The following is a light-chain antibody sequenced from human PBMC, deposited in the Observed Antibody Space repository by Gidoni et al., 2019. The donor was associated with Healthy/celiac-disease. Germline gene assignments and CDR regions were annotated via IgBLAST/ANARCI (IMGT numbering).Light chain of an antibody. V-gene: IGKV4-1*01. CDR2: WAS. CDR1: QSVLYSSNNKNY. J-gene: IGKJ2*01. CDR3: QQYYSTPPT. Sequence: DIVMTQSPDSLAVSLGERATINCKSSQSVLYSSNNKNYLAWYQQKPGQPPKLLIYWASTRASGVPDRFSGSGSGTDFTLTISSLQAEDVAVYYCQQYYSTPPTFGQGTKLETK.